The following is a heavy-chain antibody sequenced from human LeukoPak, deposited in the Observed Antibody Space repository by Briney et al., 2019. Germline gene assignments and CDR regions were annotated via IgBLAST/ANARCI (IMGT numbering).Heavy chain of an antibody. CDR2: IYTSGTT. V-gene: IGHV4-4*07. D-gene: IGHD5-12*01. CDR1: GGSISSYY. Sequence: SETLSLTCTVSGGSISSYYWSWIRQPAGKGLEWIGRIYTSGTTHYNPSLKSRVTMSVDTSKNQFSLKLSSVTAADTAVYYCARVSGYDWESFYDYWGQGTLVTVSS. J-gene: IGHJ4*02. CDR3: ARVSGYDWESFYDY.